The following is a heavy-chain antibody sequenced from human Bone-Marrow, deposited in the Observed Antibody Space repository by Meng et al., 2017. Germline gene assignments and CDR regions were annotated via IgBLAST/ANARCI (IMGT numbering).Heavy chain of an antibody. CDR3: ARDRWYFDY. CDR1: GGSFSGYC. V-gene: IGHV4-34*01. Sequence: SETLSLTCAVYGGSFSGYCWSWIRQPPGKGLEWIGEINHSGSTNYNPSLKSRVTISVDTSKNQFSLKLSSVTAADTAVYYCARDRWYFDYWGQGTLVTVSS. J-gene: IGHJ4*02. CDR2: INHSGST. D-gene: IGHD6-13*01.